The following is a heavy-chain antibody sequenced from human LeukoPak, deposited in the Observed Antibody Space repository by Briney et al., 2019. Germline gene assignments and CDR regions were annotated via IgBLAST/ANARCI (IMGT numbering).Heavy chain of an antibody. CDR2: ISSSGSTI. J-gene: IGHJ3*02. CDR3: ARDRLDYYDSSGYYYVGAFDI. CDR1: GFTFSDYY. D-gene: IGHD3-22*01. V-gene: IGHV3-11*01. Sequence: GGSLRLSCAASGFTFSDYYMSWIRQAPGKGLEWVSYISSSGSTIYYADSVKGRFTISRDNAKNSLYLQMNSLRAEDTAVYYCARDRLDYYDSSGYYYVGAFDIWGQGTMVTVSS.